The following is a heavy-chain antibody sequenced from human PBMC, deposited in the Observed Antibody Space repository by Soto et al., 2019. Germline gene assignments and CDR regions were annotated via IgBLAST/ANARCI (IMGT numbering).Heavy chain of an antibody. V-gene: IGHV4-31*03. J-gene: IGHJ3*02. D-gene: IGHD3-22*01. CDR3: ARHGYYYDSSGYYIKGDAFDI. Sequence: QVQLQESGPGLVKPSQTLSLTCTVSGGSISSGGYYWSWIRQHPGKGLEWIGYIYYSGSTYYNPSLKSRVTISVDTSKNQFSLKLSSVTAADTAVYYCARHGYYYDSSGYYIKGDAFDIWGQGTMVTVSS. CDR2: IYYSGST. CDR1: GGSISSGGYY.